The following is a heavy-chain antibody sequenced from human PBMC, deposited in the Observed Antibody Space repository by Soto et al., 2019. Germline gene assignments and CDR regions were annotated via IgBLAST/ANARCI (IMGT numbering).Heavy chain of an antibody. J-gene: IGHJ5*02. CDR1: GYTFTRYT. D-gene: IGHD2-15*01. CDR3: ARGIATGQLDP. V-gene: IGHV1-3*01. CDR2: INPDNGST. Sequence: QVQLVQSGAEVKKPGASVKISCKASGYTFTRYTMNWVRQAPGRRLEWMGWINPDNGSTKSSQKFQDRVIITRDTSASTAYMDLSSLRSEDTAVYYCARGIATGQLDPWGQGTLVTVSS.